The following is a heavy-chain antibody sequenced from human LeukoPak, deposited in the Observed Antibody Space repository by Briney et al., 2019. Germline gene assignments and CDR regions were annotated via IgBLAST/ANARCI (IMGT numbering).Heavy chain of an antibody. Sequence: GGSLRLSCAASGFTFSNAWMSWLRQAPGKGLEWVGRIKSKTDGGASDYATPVKGRFTISRDDSKNTLHLQMNSLKTEDTAVYYCTTDYPYYCSSTNCYASEYFQHECQGTLVTVSS. CDR1: GFTFSNAW. CDR3: TTDYPYYCSSTNCYASEYFQH. CDR2: IKSKTDGGAS. V-gene: IGHV3-15*01. D-gene: IGHD2-2*01. J-gene: IGHJ1*01.